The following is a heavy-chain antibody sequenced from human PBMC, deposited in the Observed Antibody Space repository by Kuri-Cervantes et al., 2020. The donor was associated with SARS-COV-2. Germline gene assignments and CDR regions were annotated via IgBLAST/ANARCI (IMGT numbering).Heavy chain of an antibody. Sequence: ESLKTSCTVSGGSISSSSYYWGWIRQPPGKGLEWIGSIYYSGSTYYNPSLKSRVTISVDTSKNQFSLKLSSVTAADTAVYYCARREQLVSRNYYYYYGMDVWGQGTTVTVSS. CDR1: GGSISSSSYY. V-gene: IGHV4-39*01. CDR2: IYYSGST. CDR3: ARREQLVSRNYYYYYGMDV. D-gene: IGHD6-6*01. J-gene: IGHJ6*02.